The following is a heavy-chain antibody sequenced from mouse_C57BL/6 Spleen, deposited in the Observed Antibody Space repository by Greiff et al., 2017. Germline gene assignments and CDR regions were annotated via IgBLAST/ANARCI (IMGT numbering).Heavy chain of an antibody. D-gene: IGHD4-1*01. CDR3: AINWDGGDAMDY. J-gene: IGHJ4*01. Sequence: VQLQQPGAELVKPGASVKVSCKASGYTFTSYWMHWVKQRPGQGLEWIGRIHPSDSDTNYNQKFKGKANLTVAKSSSTAYMQLSSLTSEDSAVYYCAINWDGGDAMDYWGQGTSVTVSS. CDR2: IHPSDSDT. V-gene: IGHV1-74*01. CDR1: GYTFTSYW.